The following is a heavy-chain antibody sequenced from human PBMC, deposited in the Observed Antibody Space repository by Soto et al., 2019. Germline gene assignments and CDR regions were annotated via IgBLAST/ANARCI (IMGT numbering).Heavy chain of an antibody. CDR1: GFTFSTYT. D-gene: IGHD6-13*01. Sequence: HPGGSLRLSCAASGFTFSTYTMTWVRQAPGKGLEWVAVISYDGSNKYYAESVKGRFTISRDNSKNTLYLQMNSLRAEDTAVYYCARDRADSSSWSHPSGWYYYYYYGMDVWGQGTTVTVSS. CDR3: ARDRADSSSWSHPSGWYYYYYYGMDV. J-gene: IGHJ6*02. V-gene: IGHV3-30-3*01. CDR2: ISYDGSNK.